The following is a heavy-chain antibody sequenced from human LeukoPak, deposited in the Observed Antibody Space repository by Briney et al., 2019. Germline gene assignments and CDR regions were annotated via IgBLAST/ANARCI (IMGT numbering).Heavy chain of an antibody. V-gene: IGHV4-4*07. CDR3: ARNYYDNSRYKYALDY. CDR1: GGSISSYC. Sequence: PSETLSLTCTVSGGSISSYCWSWIRQPAGKGLEWIGRIYTSGNTNYNPSLKSRVTMSVDTSKNQFSLKLSSATAADTAVYYCARNYYDNSRYKYALDYWGQGTLVTVSS. D-gene: IGHD3-22*01. CDR2: IYTSGNT. J-gene: IGHJ4*02.